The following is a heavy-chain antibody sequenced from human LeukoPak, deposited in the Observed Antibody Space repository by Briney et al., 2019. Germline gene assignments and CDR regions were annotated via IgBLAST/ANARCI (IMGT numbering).Heavy chain of an antibody. CDR3: ARDWAALTYCGGDCYGGYFDY. V-gene: IGHV1-69*05. J-gene: IGHJ4*02. CDR2: IIPIFGTA. D-gene: IGHD2-21*02. CDR1: GGTFSSYA. Sequence: SVKVSCKASGGTFSSYAISWVRQAPGQGLEWMGRIIPIFGTANYAQKFQGRVTITTDESTRTAYMELSSLRSEDTAVYYCARDWAALTYCGGDCYGGYFDYWGQGTLVTVSS.